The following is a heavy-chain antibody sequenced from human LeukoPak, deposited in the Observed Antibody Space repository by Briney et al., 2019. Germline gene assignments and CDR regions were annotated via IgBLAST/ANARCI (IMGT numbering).Heavy chain of an antibody. CDR3: AKGGDGYNYYFDY. D-gene: IGHD5-24*01. CDR1: GGSINSDY. CDR2: ISGSGGSI. V-gene: IGHV3-23*01. J-gene: IGHJ4*02. Sequence: PSETLSLTCSVSGGSINSDYWSWVRQAPGKGLEWVSGISGSGGSIRYADSVKGRFIISRDNSKNTLYLQMNSLRAEDTAVYYCAKGGDGYNYYFDYWGQETLVTVSS.